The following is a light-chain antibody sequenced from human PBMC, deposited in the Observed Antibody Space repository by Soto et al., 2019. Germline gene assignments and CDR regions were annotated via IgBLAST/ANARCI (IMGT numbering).Light chain of an antibody. J-gene: IGKJ4*01. CDR2: DAS. V-gene: IGKV1-33*01. Sequence: IQITQSPSSLYASVGVRVTITCQASQDISNSLNWYQQKPGKAPKLLIYDASNLDTGVPSRCSGSGSGTDFTFTISSLQPEDIATYYCQQYANLLTFGGGTKVEIK. CDR3: QQYANLLT. CDR1: QDISNS.